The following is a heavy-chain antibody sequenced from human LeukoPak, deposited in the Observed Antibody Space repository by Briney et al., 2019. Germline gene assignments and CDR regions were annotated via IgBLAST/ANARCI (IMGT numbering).Heavy chain of an antibody. J-gene: IGHJ5*02. CDR1: GGSISSGGYS. Sequence: PSETLSLTCAVSGGSISSGGYSWSWIRQPPGKGLEWIGYIYHSGSTYYNPSLKSRVTISVDRSKNQFSLKLSSVTAADTAVYYCARGGSAVAARPTWFDPWGQGTLVTVSS. D-gene: IGHD6-6*01. CDR2: IYHSGST. CDR3: ARGGSAVAARPTWFDP. V-gene: IGHV4-30-2*01.